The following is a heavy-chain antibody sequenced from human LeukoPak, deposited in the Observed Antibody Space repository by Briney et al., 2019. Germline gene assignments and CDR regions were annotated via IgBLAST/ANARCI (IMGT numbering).Heavy chain of an antibody. V-gene: IGHV1-18*01. CDR2: ISAYNGNT. D-gene: IGHD3-9*01. J-gene: IGHJ6*02. CDR3: ARDQTPSYDILTGYLPWGNYGMDV. Sequence: GGSLRVSCTASGYTFTTYGISRVRQAPGQGLQWMAWISAYNGNTNYEQKLQGRVTMTTDTSTSTAYMELRSLRSDDTAVYYCARDQTPSYDILTGYLPWGNYGMDVWGQGTTVTVSS. CDR1: GYTFTTYG.